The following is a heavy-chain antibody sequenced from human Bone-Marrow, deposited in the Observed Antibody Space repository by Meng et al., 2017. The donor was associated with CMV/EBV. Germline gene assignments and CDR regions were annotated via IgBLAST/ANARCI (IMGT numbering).Heavy chain of an antibody. J-gene: IGHJ4*02. CDR1: GFTFSSYW. Sequence: GESLKISCAASGFTFSSYWMSWVRQAPGKGLEWVANIKQDGSEKYYVDSVKGRFTISRDNAKNSLYLQMNSLRAEDTAMYYCARTYDFWSGTDYWGQGTLVTVPS. V-gene: IGHV3-7*01. CDR2: IKQDGSEK. D-gene: IGHD3-3*01. CDR3: ARTYDFWSGTDY.